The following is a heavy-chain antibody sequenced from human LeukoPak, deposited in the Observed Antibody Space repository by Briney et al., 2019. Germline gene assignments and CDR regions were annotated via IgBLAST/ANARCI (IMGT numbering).Heavy chain of an antibody. V-gene: IGHV4-39*01. D-gene: IGHD3-10*01. J-gene: IGHJ4*02. CDR2: FYYSGST. CDR3: ARFYYGSGSYVSNFDY. CDR1: GGSVTTGYYY. Sequence: PSETLSLTCTGSGGSVTTGYYYWGWNRQPPGKALEWIGSFYYSGSTYYNPSLQSRVTISVDTSKTQFSLRLNSVTAADTAVYYCARFYYGSGSYVSNFDYWGQGTLVTVSS.